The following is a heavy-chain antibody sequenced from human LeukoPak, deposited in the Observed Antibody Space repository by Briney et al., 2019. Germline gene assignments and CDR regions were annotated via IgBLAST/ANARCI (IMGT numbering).Heavy chain of an antibody. V-gene: IGHV3-48*01. CDR1: GFTFSSYS. Sequence: GGSLRLSCAASGFTFSSYSMNWVRQAPGKGLEWVSYISSSSSTIYYADSVKGRFTISRDNAKNSLYLQMNSLRAEDTAVYYCARDRRPHDYGDSRDWFDPWGQGTLVTVSS. CDR2: ISSSSSTI. D-gene: IGHD4-17*01. CDR3: ARDRRPHDYGDSRDWFDP. J-gene: IGHJ5*02.